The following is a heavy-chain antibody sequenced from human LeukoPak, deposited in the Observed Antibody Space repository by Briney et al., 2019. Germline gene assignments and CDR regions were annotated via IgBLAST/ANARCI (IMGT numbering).Heavy chain of an antibody. CDR1: GGTFSSYA. Sequence: SVKVSCKASGGTFSSYAISWVRQAPGQGLEWMGGIIPIFGTANYAQKFQGRVTVTADKSTSTAYMELSSLRSEDTAVYYCARDSPSGGWFDPWGQGTLVTVSS. V-gene: IGHV1-69*06. J-gene: IGHJ5*02. D-gene: IGHD1-14*01. CDR2: IIPIFGTA. CDR3: ARDSPSGGWFDP.